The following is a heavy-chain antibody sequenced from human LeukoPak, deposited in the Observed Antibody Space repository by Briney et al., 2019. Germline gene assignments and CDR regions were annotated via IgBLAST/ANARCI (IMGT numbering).Heavy chain of an antibody. J-gene: IGHJ4*02. CDR3: ARDKWELRD. Sequence: GGSLRLSCAASGFTFSDYYMSWIRQAPGKGLEWVSYISSSSSYTNYADSVKGRFTISRDNDKNSLYLQMNSLRAEDTAVYYCARDKWELRDWGQGTLVTVSS. CDR1: GFTFSDYY. CDR2: ISSSSSYT. D-gene: IGHD1-26*01. V-gene: IGHV3-11*05.